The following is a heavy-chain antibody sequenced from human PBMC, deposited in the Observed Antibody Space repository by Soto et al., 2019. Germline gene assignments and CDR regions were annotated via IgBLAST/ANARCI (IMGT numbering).Heavy chain of an antibody. CDR1: GGSISSGGYY. CDR2: IYYSGST. CDR3: ARDLIGTYYYGSGRENRGMDV. V-gene: IGHV4-31*03. D-gene: IGHD3-10*01. Sequence: QVQLQESGPGLVKPSQTLSLTCTVSGGSISSGGYYWSWIRQHPGKGLEWIGYIYYSGSTYYNPSLKSRVTISVETSKNQFSLKLSSVTAADTAVYYCARDLIGTYYYGSGRENRGMDVWGQGTTVTVSS. J-gene: IGHJ6*02.